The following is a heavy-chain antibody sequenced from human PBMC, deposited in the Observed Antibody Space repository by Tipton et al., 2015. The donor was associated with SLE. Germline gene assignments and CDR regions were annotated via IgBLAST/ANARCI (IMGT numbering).Heavy chain of an antibody. Sequence: GSLRLSCAASGFTFSSFSMNWVRQAPGKGLEWVSSISSSNTYMYYADSVRGRFTISRDNSNNTLYLQMDSLRAEDTALYYCATSVTVARGGAYYYYGLDVWGQGTTVTVSS. V-gene: IGHV3-21*04. J-gene: IGHJ6*02. CDR3: ATSVTVARGGAYYYYGLDV. CDR1: GFTFSSFS. D-gene: IGHD6-19*01. CDR2: ISSSNTYM.